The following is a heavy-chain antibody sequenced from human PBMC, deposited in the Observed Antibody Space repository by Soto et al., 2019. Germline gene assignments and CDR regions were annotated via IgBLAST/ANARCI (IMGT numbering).Heavy chain of an antibody. CDR1: GDRVSTNSAA. J-gene: IGHJ6*02. Sequence: PSQTLSLPCTISGDRVSTNSAAWNWIRQSPSRGLEWLGRTYYRSKWYNDYAVSVKSRITINPDTSQNHFSLQLNSVTPEATAVYYCARDCTNGVCYPSYHYGMDVWGQGTTVTVSS. V-gene: IGHV6-1*01. D-gene: IGHD2-8*01. CDR3: ARDCTNGVCYPSYHYGMDV. CDR2: TYYRSKWYN.